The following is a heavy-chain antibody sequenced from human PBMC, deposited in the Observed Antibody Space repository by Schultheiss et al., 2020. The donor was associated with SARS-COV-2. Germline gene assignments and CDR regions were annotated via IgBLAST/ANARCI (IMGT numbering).Heavy chain of an antibody. CDR1: GFRFSDFT. CDR2: INIDGSET. D-gene: IGHD2-21*01. J-gene: IGHJ4*02. V-gene: IGHV3-74*03. CDR3: ARDFAKIDI. Sequence: GGSLRLSCAASGFRFSDFTMTWVRQAPGKGLEWVSRINIDGSETTYADSVKGRFTISRDNAKNTLYLQMSSLRAEDTAVYYCARDFAKIDIWGQGTLVTVSS.